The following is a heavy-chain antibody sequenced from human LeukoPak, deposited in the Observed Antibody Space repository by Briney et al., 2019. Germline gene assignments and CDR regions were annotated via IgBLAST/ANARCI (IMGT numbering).Heavy chain of an antibody. CDR3: AHRRFLDSSGYFDY. J-gene: IGHJ4*02. CDR2: IYWNDDK. CDR1: GFSLSTSGVG. Sequence: SGPTLVKPTQALTLTCTFSGFSLSTSGVGVGWIRRPPGKALEWLALIYWNDDKRYSPSLKSRLTITKDTSKNQVVITMTNMDPVDTATYYCAHRRFLDSSGYFDYWGQGTLVTVSS. V-gene: IGHV2-5*01. D-gene: IGHD3-22*01.